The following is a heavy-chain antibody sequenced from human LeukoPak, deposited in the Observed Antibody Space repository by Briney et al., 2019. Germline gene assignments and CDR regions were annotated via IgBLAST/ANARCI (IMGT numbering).Heavy chain of an antibody. CDR3: ASLRYCSSTSCPEYFQH. CDR1: GGSISSSSYY. V-gene: IGHV4-39*01. CDR2: IYYSGST. D-gene: IGHD2-2*01. J-gene: IGHJ1*01. Sequence: KPSETLSLTCTVSGGSISSSSYYWGWIRQPPGKGLEWIGSIYYSGSTYYNPSLKSRVTISVDTSKNQFSLKLSSVTAADTAVYYCASLRYCSSTSCPEYFQHWGQGTLVTVSS.